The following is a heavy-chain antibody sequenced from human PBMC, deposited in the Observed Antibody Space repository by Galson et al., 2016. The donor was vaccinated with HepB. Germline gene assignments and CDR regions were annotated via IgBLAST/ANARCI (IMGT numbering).Heavy chain of an antibody. J-gene: IGHJ5*02. Sequence: SETLSLTCTVSGGSISSSDYYWGWIRQPPGKGLDWIGNILYSGSAYYSPSLKSRVTISVDTSKNQFSLKLSSVTAADTAVYYCARRGRAVAGSGVWLDPWGQGTLVTVSS. V-gene: IGHV4-39*01. D-gene: IGHD6-19*01. CDR1: GGSISSSDYY. CDR2: ILYSGSA. CDR3: ARRGRAVAGSGVWLDP.